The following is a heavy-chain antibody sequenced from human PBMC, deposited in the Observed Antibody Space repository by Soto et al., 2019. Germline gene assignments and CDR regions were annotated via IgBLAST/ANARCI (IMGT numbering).Heavy chain of an antibody. CDR1: GYTFTSYD. Sequence: QVQLVQSGAEVKKPGASVNVSCKASGYTFTSYDINWVRQATGQGLEWMGWMNPNSGNTGYAQKFQGRVTMTRNTSISTAYMELSSLRSEDTAVYYCARRGAYYYDSSGYYFRDYYYYGMDVWGQGTTVTVSS. J-gene: IGHJ6*02. CDR2: MNPNSGNT. D-gene: IGHD3-22*01. V-gene: IGHV1-8*01. CDR3: ARRGAYYYDSSGYYFRDYYYYGMDV.